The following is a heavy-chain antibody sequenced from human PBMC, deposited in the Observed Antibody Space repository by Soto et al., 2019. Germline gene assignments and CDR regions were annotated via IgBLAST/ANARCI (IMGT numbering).Heavy chain of an antibody. CDR2: IIPILGIA. Sequence: GASVKRAWNGAGGGLSGDTGSLGRQAPGQGLEWMGRIIPILGIANYAQKFQGRVTITADKSTSTAYMELSSLRSEDTAVYYCARGGDYYYYYMDVWGKGTTVTVSS. J-gene: IGHJ6*03. CDR3: ARGGDYYYYYMDV. V-gene: IGHV1-69*02. D-gene: IGHD3-16*01. CDR1: GGGLSGDT.